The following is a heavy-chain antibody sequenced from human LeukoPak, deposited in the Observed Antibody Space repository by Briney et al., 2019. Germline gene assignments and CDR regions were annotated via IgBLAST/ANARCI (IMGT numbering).Heavy chain of an antibody. CDR3: ARDRSGSYWGYYYYYMDV. CDR1: GFTFSTYS. V-gene: IGHV3-21*01. Sequence: GGSLRLSCAASGFTFSTYSMNWVRQAPGKGLEWVSSISSGSSYIYYADSVKGRFTISRDNAKNSLFLQMNSLRAEDTAVYYCARDRSGSYWGYYYYYMDVWGKGTTVTVSS. CDR2: ISSGSSYI. J-gene: IGHJ6*03. D-gene: IGHD1-26*01.